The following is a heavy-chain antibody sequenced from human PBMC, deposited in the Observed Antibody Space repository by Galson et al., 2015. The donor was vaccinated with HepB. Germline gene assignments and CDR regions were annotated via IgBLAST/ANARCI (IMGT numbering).Heavy chain of an antibody. CDR2: IYYSGRT. D-gene: IGHD3-3*01. Sequence: TLSLTCTVSGGSISSSSYYWGWIRQPPGKGLEWIGSIYYSGRTYYNPSLKSRVTKSADTSKNQFSLKLSSVTAADTAVYYCARVSLFRAGFNPWGQGTLVTVSS. CDR1: GGSISSSSYY. J-gene: IGHJ5*02. CDR3: ARVSLFRAGFNP. V-gene: IGHV4-39*07.